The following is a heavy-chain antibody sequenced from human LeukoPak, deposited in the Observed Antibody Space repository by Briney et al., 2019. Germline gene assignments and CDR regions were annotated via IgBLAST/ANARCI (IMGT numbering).Heavy chain of an antibody. D-gene: IGHD2-2*02. Sequence: SETLSLTCTVSGGSISSGGFYWSWIRQHPGKGPDWIGYIYYSGSTHYNPSLKSRVTISVDTSKNQFSLKLSSVTAADTAVYYCARGARGCYGTSCYTGRWFDPWGLGTLVTVSS. J-gene: IGHJ5*02. CDR3: ARGARGCYGTSCYTGRWFDP. CDR1: GGSISSGGFY. V-gene: IGHV4-31*03. CDR2: IYYSGST.